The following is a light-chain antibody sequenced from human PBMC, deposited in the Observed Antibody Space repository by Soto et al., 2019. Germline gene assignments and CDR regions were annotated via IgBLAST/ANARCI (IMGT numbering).Light chain of an antibody. V-gene: IGKV3-20*01. CDR1: RSVCIY. J-gene: IGKJ3*01. CDR3: QQYGSSPLFT. CDR2: GAS. Sequence: EIMLTQSPATLSLSXGXXXXXXXXXSRSVCIYLPWSQQKPGQAPRLLIYGASTRATGIPDRFSGSGSGTDFTLTISRLEPEDFAVYYCQQYGSSPLFTFAPGSKVDIK.